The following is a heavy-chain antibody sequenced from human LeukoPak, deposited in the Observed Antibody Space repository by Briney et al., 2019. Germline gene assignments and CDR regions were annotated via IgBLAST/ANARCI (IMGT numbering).Heavy chain of an antibody. CDR3: ARLADYYGSGSP. V-gene: IGHV4-30-4*08. Sequence: SETLSLTCTVSGGSISSGSYYWSWIRQPPGKGLEWIGYIYYSGSTYYNPSLKSRVTISVDTSKNQISLKLSSVTAADTAVYYCARLADYYGSGSPWGQGTLVTVSS. J-gene: IGHJ5*02. D-gene: IGHD3-10*01. CDR2: IYYSGST. CDR1: GGSISSGSYY.